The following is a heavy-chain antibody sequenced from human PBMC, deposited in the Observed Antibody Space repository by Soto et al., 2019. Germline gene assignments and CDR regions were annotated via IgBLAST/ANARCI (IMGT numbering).Heavy chain of an antibody. CDR1: GFTVSSNY. CDR2: VYRGGDT. CDR3: ARGRLQLAHFDC. V-gene: IGHV3-53*01. Sequence: PGGSLRLSCAASGFTVSSNYMSWVRQAPGKGLEWVSSVYRGGDTYYADSVKGRFTMSRDNSKNTLYLQMNNLRADDTAVYYCARGRLQLAHFDCWGQGTLVTVSS. D-gene: IGHD1-1*01. J-gene: IGHJ4*02.